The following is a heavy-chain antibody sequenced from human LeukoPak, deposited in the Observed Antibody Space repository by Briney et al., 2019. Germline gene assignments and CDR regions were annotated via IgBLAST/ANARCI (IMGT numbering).Heavy chain of an antibody. J-gene: IGHJ4*02. CDR1: GFTFSSYA. CDR3: ARDPQQLSYYFDY. CDR2: ISYDGSNK. V-gene: IGHV3-30-3*01. D-gene: IGHD6-13*01. Sequence: PGGSLRLSCAASGFTFSSYAMSWVRQAPGKGLEWVAVISYDGSNKYYADSVKGRFTISRDNSKNTLYLQMNSLRAEDTAVYYCARDPQQLSYYFDYWGQGTLVTVSS.